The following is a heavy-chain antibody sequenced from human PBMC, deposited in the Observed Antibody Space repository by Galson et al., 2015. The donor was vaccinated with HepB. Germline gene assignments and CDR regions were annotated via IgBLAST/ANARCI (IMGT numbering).Heavy chain of an antibody. D-gene: IGHD1-1*01. J-gene: IGHJ6*02. Sequence: SVKVSCKASGGTFSSYAISWVRQAPGQGLEWMGRIIPILGIANYAQKFQGRVTITADKSTSTAYMELSSLRSEDTAVYYCARGNKVLERKPYYYYGMDVWGQGTTVTVSS. CDR2: IIPILGIA. V-gene: IGHV1-69*04. CDR1: GGTFSSYA. CDR3: ARGNKVLERKPYYYYGMDV.